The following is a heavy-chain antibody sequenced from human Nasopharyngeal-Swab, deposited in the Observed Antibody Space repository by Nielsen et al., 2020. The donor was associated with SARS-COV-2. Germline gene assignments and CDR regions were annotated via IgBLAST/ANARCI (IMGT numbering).Heavy chain of an antibody. V-gene: IGHV1-46*01. CDR3: AREEATKGGFDP. Sequence: ASVKVSCKASGYTFTSYYMHWVRQAPGQGLEWMGIINPSGCSTSYAQKFQGRVTMTRDTSTSTVYMELSSLRSEDTAVYYCAREEATKGGFDPWGQGTLVTVSS. D-gene: IGHD1-26*01. J-gene: IGHJ5*02. CDR2: INPSGCST. CDR1: GYTFTSYY.